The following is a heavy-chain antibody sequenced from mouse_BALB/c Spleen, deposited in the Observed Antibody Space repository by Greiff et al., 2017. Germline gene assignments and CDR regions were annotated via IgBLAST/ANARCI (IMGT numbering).Heavy chain of an antibody. Sequence: EVKLQESGPGLVKPSQSLSLTCTVTGYSITSDYAWNWIRQFPGNKLEWMGYISYSGRTSSNPSLKSRISITRDTSKNQFFLQLNSVTTEDTATYYCARDGSSYDWYFDVGGAGTTVTVSS. V-gene: IGHV3-2*02. CDR1: GYSITSDYA. CDR2: ISYSGRT. J-gene: IGHJ1*01. D-gene: IGHD1-1*01. CDR3: ARDGSSYDWYFDV.